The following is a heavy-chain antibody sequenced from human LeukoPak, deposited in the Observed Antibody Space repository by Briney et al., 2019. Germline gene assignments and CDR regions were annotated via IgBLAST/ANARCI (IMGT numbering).Heavy chain of an antibody. J-gene: IGHJ4*02. CDR3: AKEKDYYDSSGYPDY. CDR2: IRYDGSNK. D-gene: IGHD3-22*01. V-gene: IGHV3-30*02. CDR1: GFTFSSYG. Sequence: GGSLRLSCAASGFTFSSYGMHWVRQAPGKGLEWVAFIRYDGSNKYYADSVKGRFTISRDNSKNTLYLQMNSLRAEDTAVYYCAKEKDYYDSSGYPDYWGQGTLVTVSS.